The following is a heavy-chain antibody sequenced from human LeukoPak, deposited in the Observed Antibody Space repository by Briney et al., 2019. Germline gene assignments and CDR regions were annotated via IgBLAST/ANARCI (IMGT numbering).Heavy chain of an antibody. CDR2: INHSGST. D-gene: IGHD5/OR15-5a*01. CDR3: ARGASVFYDRQA. J-gene: IGHJ5*02. Sequence: SETLSLTCAVYGGSFSGYYWSWIRQPPGKGLEWIGEINHSGSTNYNPSLKSRVTISVDTSKNQFSLKLSSVTAADTAVYYCARGASVFYDRQAWGQGTLVTVSS. CDR1: GGSFSGYY. V-gene: IGHV4-34*01.